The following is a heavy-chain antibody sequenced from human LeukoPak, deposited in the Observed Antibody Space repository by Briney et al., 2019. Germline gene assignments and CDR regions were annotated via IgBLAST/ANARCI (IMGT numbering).Heavy chain of an antibody. V-gene: IGHV4-59*01. CDR2: IYYSGST. J-gene: IGHJ4*02. CDR3: ARVPNSGSFFSDY. D-gene: IGHD1-26*01. Sequence: SETLSLTCTVSGGSISSYYWSWIRQPPGKGLEWIGYIYYSGSTNYNPSLKSRVTISVDTSKNRFSLKLSSVTAADTAVYYCARVPNSGSFFSDYWGQGTLVTVSS. CDR1: GGSISSYY.